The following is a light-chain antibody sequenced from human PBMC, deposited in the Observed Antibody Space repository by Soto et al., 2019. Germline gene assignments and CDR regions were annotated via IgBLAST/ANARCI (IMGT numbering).Light chain of an antibody. CDR3: QQYGSSPFT. CDR2: GAS. V-gene: IGKV3-20*01. Sequence: ESVLTQSPGTLSMSPGERATLSCRASQSVSSSYSAWYQQKPGQAPRILIYGASSRATGIPDRFSGSGSGTDFTLTISRLVPEDFAVYYCQQYGSSPFTCGPGTKVDIK. CDR1: QSVSSSY. J-gene: IGKJ3*01.